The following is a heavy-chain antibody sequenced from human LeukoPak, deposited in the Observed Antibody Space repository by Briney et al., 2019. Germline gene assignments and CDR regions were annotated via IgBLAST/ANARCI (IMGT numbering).Heavy chain of an antibody. J-gene: IGHJ5*02. CDR2: ICYSGST. CDR1: GGSISSYY. CDR3: ARRGVAAIFDP. Sequence: SETLSLTCTVSGGSISSYYWSWIRQPPGKGLEWIGYICYSGSTNYNPSLKSRVTISVDTSKNQFSLKLSSVTAADTAVYYCARRGVAAIFDPWGQGTLVTVSS. V-gene: IGHV4-59*08. D-gene: IGHD6-6*01.